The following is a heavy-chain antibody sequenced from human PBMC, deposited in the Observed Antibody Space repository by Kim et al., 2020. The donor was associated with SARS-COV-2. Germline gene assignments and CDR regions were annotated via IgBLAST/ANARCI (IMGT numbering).Heavy chain of an antibody. CDR3: ARVIWGTYRYTDP. CDR1: GYTFTNNA. CDR2: INTDTGNP. Sequence: ASVKVSCKASGYTFTNNAISWVRQAPGQGLEWMGWINTDTGNPTYAQAVTRRFVFSVDTSVTTAYLQISSLEAEDTALYYCARVIWGTYRYTDPWGQGTLVTVSS. J-gene: IGHJ5*02. V-gene: IGHV7-4-1*02. D-gene: IGHD3-16*02.